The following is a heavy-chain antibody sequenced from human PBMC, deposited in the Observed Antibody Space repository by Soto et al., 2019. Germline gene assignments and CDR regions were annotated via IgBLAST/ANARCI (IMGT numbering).Heavy chain of an antibody. CDR3: AQTSLGYLSGFDY. V-gene: IGHV1-69*01. D-gene: IGHD6-19*01. CDR1: GDIFSNHG. Sequence: QVQLVQSGAEVKKPGSSMKVSCKASGDIFSNHGITWVRQAPGQGLEWIGGIIPMFGTANYAQKFQGRVTITADESTSTAYMELSSLRSDDTAVYYCAQTSLGYLSGFDYWGQGALVTVSS. J-gene: IGHJ4*02. CDR2: IIPMFGTA.